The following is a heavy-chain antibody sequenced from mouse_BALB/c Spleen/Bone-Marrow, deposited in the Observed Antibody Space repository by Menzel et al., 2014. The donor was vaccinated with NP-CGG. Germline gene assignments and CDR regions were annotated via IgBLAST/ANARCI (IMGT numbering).Heavy chain of an antibody. J-gene: IGHJ2*01. D-gene: IGHD1-1*01. Sequence: VQLQQSGAELVKPGASVKLSCTASGFNIKDTYMHWVKRRPEQGPEWIGRIDPANVNTKYDPKFQGKATITADTSSNTAYLQLSSLTSEDTAVYYCASYVYGYYFDYWGQGTTLTVSS. CDR1: GFNIKDTY. CDR3: ASYVYGYYFDY. V-gene: IGHV14-3*02. CDR2: IDPANVNT.